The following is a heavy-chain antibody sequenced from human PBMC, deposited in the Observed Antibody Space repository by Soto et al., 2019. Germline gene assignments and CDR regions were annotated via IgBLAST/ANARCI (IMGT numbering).Heavy chain of an antibody. CDR3: APCSIWLSDY. CDR1: VFSLSSPAVG. V-gene: IGHV2-5*02. CDR2: IYCDDDK. D-gene: IGHD6-13*01. J-gene: IGHJ4*02. Sequence: QITLRESGHTLVKPTQTLTLTCNFSVFSLSSPAVGVNWIRQPPGQAPEWLALIYCDDDKRYNPSLKSRLTITKETSKIQIVLTMTNLDPVDTATYYCAPCSIWLSDYWGQGTLVTVSS.